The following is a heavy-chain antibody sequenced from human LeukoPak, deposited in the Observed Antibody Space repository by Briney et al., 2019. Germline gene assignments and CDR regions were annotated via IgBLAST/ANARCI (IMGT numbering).Heavy chain of an antibody. CDR2: ISTSGSII. Sequence: GGSLRLSCEASGFTFGSYEMTWVRQAPGKGLEWLSYISTSGSIIVYADSVRGRFTVSRDNAKNSLYLQMNSLRAEDTAVYYCARDEIVATTKANYYYYMDVWGKGTTVTISS. D-gene: IGHD5-12*01. V-gene: IGHV3-48*03. CDR1: GFTFGSYE. J-gene: IGHJ6*03. CDR3: ARDEIVATTKANYYYYMDV.